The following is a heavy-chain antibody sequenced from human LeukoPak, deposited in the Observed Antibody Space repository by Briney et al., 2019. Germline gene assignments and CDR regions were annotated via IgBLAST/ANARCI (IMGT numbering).Heavy chain of an antibody. D-gene: IGHD2-2*01. Sequence: PSETLSLTCAVYGGSFSGYYWSWIRQPPGKGLEGIGEINHSGSTNYNPSLKSRVTISVDTSKNQFSLKLSSVTAADTAVYYCARTLGYCSSTSCYGPHWGQGTLVTVSS. CDR3: ARTLGYCSSTSCYGPH. V-gene: IGHV4-34*01. CDR1: GGSFSGYY. J-gene: IGHJ4*02. CDR2: INHSGST.